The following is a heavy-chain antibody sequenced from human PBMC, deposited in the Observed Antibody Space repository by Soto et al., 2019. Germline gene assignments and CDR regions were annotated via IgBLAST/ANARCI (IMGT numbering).Heavy chain of an antibody. D-gene: IGHD6-19*01. J-gene: IGHJ4*02. V-gene: IGHV4-59*01. CDR2: IYYSGST. CDR1: GGSISSYY. CDR3: AEVGGYGSGWYSDY. Sequence: SETLSLTCTVSGGSISSYYWSWIRQPPGKGLEWIGYIYYSGSTNYNPSLKSRVTISVDTSKNQFSLKLSSVTAADTAVYYCAEVGGYGSGWYSDYGGQGTLVPVPS.